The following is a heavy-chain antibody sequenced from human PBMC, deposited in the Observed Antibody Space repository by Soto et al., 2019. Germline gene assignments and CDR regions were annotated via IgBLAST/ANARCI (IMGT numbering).Heavy chain of an antibody. Sequence: QVQLVQSGAEVKKPGASVKVSCKASGYTFTSYGISWVRQAPGQGLEWMGWISAYNGNTNYAQKLQGRVTMTTDSSSSTAYRELSSLRSDDTAVYYCARHVNYDFWSGYYMATTLGSGMDVWGQGTTVTVSS. V-gene: IGHV1-18*01. CDR2: ISAYNGNT. J-gene: IGHJ6*02. D-gene: IGHD3-3*01. CDR3: ARHVNYDFWSGYYMATTLGSGMDV. CDR1: GYTFTSYG.